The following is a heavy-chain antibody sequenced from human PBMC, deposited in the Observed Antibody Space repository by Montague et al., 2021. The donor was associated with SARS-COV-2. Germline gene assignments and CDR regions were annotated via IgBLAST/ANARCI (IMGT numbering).Heavy chain of an antibody. CDR2: IYPGDSDT. D-gene: IGHD5-18*01. V-gene: IGHV5-51*01. Sequence: SLRLSCAASGFTFSRYTISWVRQMPGKGLEWMGIIYPGDSDTRYSPSFQGQVTISADKSISTAYLQWSSLKASDTAMYYCARLSSGYSYDAFDIWGQGTMVTVSS. CDR3: ARLSSGYSYDAFDI. CDR1: GFTFSRYT. J-gene: IGHJ3*02.